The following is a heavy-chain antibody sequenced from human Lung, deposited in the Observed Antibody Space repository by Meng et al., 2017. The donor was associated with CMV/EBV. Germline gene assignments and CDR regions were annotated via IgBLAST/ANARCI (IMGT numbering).Heavy chain of an antibody. CDR1: GGTFSSYA. CDR2: IIPIFGTA. D-gene: IGHD6-19*01. V-gene: IGHV1-69*05. J-gene: IGHJ6*02. CDR3: ARRRAVAGTQVYYYYGMEV. Sequence: SXXVSXKASGGTFSSYAISWVRQAPGQGLEWMGGIIPIFGTANYAQKFQGRVTITTDESTSTAYMELSSLRSEDTAVYYCARRRAVAGTQVYYYYGMEVWXQGNXVTVSS.